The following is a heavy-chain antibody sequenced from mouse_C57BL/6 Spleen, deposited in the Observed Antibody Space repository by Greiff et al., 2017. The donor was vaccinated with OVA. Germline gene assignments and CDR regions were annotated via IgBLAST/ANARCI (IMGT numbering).Heavy chain of an antibody. Sequence: EVHLVESGAELVKPGASVKLSCTASGFNIKDYYMHWVKQRTEQGLEWIGRIDPEDGETKYAPKFQGKATITADTSSNTAYLQLSSLTSEDTDVYYCARYDITTVVEGYWGQGTTLTVSS. CDR2: IDPEDGET. D-gene: IGHD1-1*01. CDR3: ARYDITTVVEGY. J-gene: IGHJ2*01. V-gene: IGHV14-2*01. CDR1: GFNIKDYY.